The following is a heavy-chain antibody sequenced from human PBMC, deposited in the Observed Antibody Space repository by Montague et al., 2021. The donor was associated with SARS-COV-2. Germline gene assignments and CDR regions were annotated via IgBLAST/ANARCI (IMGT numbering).Heavy chain of an antibody. CDR1: GDSVSSNSAA. CDR2: TYYRSKWYN. Sequence: RAISGDSVSSNSAAWNWIRQSPSRGLEWLGRTYYRSKWYNDYAVSMKSRITINPDTSKNQFSLQLNSVTPEDTAVYYCARGSSGYYTPRPFDYWGQGTLVTVSS. J-gene: IGHJ4*02. CDR3: ARGSSGYYTPRPFDY. D-gene: IGHD3-22*01. V-gene: IGHV6-1*01.